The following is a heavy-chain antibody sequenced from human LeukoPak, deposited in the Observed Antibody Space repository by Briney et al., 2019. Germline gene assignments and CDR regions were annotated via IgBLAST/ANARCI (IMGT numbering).Heavy chain of an antibody. J-gene: IGHJ4*02. D-gene: IGHD6-13*01. V-gene: IGHV4-59*08. Sequence: PSETLSLTCTVSGGSISSYYWSWIRQPPGKGLEWIWYIYYSGSTNYNPSLKSRVTISVDTSKNQISLKLSSVTAADTAVYYCARLSSGSSSWYDIDYWGQGTLVTVSS. CDR1: GGSISSYY. CDR2: IYYSGST. CDR3: ARLSSGSSSWYDIDY.